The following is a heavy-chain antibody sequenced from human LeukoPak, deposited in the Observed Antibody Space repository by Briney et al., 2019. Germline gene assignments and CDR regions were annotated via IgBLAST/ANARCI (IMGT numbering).Heavy chain of an antibody. Sequence: SETLSLTCTVSGGSISSSNYYWGWIRQPPGKGQEWIGSIYYSGSTYYNPSLKSRVTISVDTSKNQFSLKLSSVTAADTAVYYCAKEGPYIPAVYWGQGTLVTVSS. D-gene: IGHD6-13*01. V-gene: IGHV4-39*07. CDR2: IYYSGST. CDR1: GGSISSSNYY. CDR3: AKEGPYIPAVY. J-gene: IGHJ4*02.